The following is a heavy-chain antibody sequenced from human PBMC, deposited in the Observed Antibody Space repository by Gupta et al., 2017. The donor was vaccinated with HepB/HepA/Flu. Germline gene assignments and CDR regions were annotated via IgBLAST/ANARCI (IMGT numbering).Heavy chain of an antibody. CDR3: ARGGPGLDGMDV. Sequence: EVQLVESGGGLVKPGGSLRLSCAASGFTFSSYSMNWVRQAPGKGLEWVSSISSSSSYIYYADSVKGRFTISRDNAKNSLYLQMNSLRAEDTAVYYCARGGPGLDGMDVWGQGTTVTVSS. V-gene: IGHV3-21*01. CDR2: ISSSSSYI. CDR1: GFTFSSYS. D-gene: IGHD3-10*01. J-gene: IGHJ6*02.